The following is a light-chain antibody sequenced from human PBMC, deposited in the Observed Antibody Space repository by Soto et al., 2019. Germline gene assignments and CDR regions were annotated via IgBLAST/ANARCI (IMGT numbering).Light chain of an antibody. Sequence: EVVMTQSPATLSVSPGERATLSCRASESVGRNLAWYQQKPGQAPRLLIYDASTRATGIPDRFSGGGSGTEFTLTLSSLQSEDFVVFYCQLYNSWPPITFGQGSQVDIK. CDR2: DAS. CDR1: ESVGRN. J-gene: IGKJ1*01. CDR3: QLYNSWPPIT. V-gene: IGKV3-15*01.